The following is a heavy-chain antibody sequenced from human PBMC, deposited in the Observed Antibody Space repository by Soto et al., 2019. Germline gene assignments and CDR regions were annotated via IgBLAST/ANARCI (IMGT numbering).Heavy chain of an antibody. CDR2: IIPIFGTA. V-gene: IGHV1-69*13. J-gene: IGHJ6*02. D-gene: IGHD6-6*01. CDR1: GGTFSSYA. Sequence: ASVKVSCKASGGTFSSYAISWVRQAPGQGLEWMGGIIPIFGTANYAQKFQGRVTITADESTSTAYMELSSLRSEDTAVYYCASPPIAARPDYYYYGMDVWGQGTTVTVSS. CDR3: ASPPIAARPDYYYYGMDV.